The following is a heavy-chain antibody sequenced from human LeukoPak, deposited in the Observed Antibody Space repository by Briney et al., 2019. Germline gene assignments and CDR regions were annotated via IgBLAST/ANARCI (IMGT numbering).Heavy chain of an antibody. J-gene: IGHJ4*02. CDR1: GFTFSSYG. Sequence: GGSLRLSCAASGFTFSSYGMHWVRQAPGKGLEWVAFIRFDGSNKYYTNSVKGRFTISRDNSKNMLYLQMNSLRAEDTAVYYCAKPHFDYWGQGTLVTVSS. CDR3: AKPHFDY. CDR2: IRFDGSNK. V-gene: IGHV3-30*02.